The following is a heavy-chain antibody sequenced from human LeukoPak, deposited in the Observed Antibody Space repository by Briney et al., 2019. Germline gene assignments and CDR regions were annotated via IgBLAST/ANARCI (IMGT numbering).Heavy chain of an antibody. V-gene: IGHV4-34*01. CDR1: GGSFSGYY. D-gene: IGHD2-2*01. J-gene: IGHJ6*03. Sequence: PSETLSLTCAVYGGSFSGYYWSWIRQPPGKGLEWIGEINHSGSTNYNPSLKSRVTISVDTSKNQFSLKLSSVTAADTAVYYCARGPPQFCSSTSCYAGAYYYYYYMDVWGKGTSVTVSS. CDR2: INHSGST. CDR3: ARGPPQFCSSTSCYAGAYYYYYYMDV.